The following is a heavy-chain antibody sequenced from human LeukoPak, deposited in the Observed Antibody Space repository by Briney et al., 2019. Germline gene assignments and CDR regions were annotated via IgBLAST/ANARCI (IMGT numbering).Heavy chain of an antibody. CDR3: AGTWSLYDAFDI. CDR1: GFTFSTYE. Sequence: GGSLRLSCAASGFTFSTYEMNWVRQAPGKGLEWVSYISSSGGTIHYSDSVKGRFTISRDNAKNSLYLQMNSLRAEDTAVYYCAGTWSLYDAFDIWGQGTMVTVSS. V-gene: IGHV3-48*03. CDR2: ISSSGGTI. D-gene: IGHD6-13*01. J-gene: IGHJ3*02.